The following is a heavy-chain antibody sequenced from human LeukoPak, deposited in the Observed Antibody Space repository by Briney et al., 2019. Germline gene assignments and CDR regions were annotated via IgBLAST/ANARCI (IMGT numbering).Heavy chain of an antibody. CDR1: GFTFSTFH. V-gene: IGHV3-30*03. D-gene: IGHD6-6*01. CDR3: ARVGRVSIYPSYMDV. Sequence: GTSLRLSCEASGFTFSTFHMHWVRQTPDKRLEWVAVISDDGRDTYYADSVKGRFTISRDNSKNTLYLQMNSLSPEDTAVVYCARVGRVSIYPSYMDVWGKGTTVTVSS. CDR2: ISDDGRDT. J-gene: IGHJ6*03.